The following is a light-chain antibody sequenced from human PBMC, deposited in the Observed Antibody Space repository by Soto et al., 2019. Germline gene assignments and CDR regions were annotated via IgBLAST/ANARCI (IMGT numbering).Light chain of an antibody. CDR3: SSYGSTSARYV. J-gene: IGLJ1*01. V-gene: IGLV2-14*01. Sequence: QSALAQPASVSGSPGQSITISCTGTSSDVGAYNYVSWYQQHPGKDPKLMIYEVRGRPSGVSNRFSGSKSGNTASLTISGLQAEDEGDYFCSSYGSTSARYVFGTGTKLTVL. CDR1: SSDVGAYNY. CDR2: EVR.